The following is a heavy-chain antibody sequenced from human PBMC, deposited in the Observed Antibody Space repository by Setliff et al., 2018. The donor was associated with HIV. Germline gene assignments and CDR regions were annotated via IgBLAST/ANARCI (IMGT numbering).Heavy chain of an antibody. CDR2: IYTSRGT. CDR3: ARSPSYRSSWEYYFDY. Sequence: PSETLSLTCTVSGGSISGYRWYWLRQTPGKGLEWIGYIYTSRGTNYNHSLRTRVIISVDTSNQFSLKLSSVTAADAAVYYCARSPSYRSSWEYYFDYWGQGILVTAS. J-gene: IGHJ4*02. D-gene: IGHD6-13*01. V-gene: IGHV4-4*09. CDR1: GGSISGYR.